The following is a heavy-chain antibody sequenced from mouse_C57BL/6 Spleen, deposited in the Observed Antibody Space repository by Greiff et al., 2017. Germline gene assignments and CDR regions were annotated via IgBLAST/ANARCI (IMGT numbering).Heavy chain of an antibody. D-gene: IGHD1-1*01. CDR1: GYTFTSYN. Sequence: LQQSGAELVRPGASVKMSCKASGYTFTSYNMHWVKQTPRQGLEWIGAIYPGNGDTSYNQKFKGKATLTVDKSSSTAYMQLSSLTSEDSAVYFCARRGVYYGSLYYYAMDYWGQGTSVTVSS. CDR2: IYPGNGDT. CDR3: ARRGVYYGSLYYYAMDY. V-gene: IGHV1-12*01. J-gene: IGHJ4*01.